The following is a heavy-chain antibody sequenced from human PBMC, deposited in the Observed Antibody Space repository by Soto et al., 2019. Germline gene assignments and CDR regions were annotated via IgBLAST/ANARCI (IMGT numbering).Heavy chain of an antibody. CDR1: GSTYSSYA. Sequence: EVQLLESGGGLLQPGGSLRLSCAASGSTYSSYAMSWVRQAPGKGLEWVSAISGSGGSTYYADSVKGRFTISRDNSKNTLYLQMNSLRAEDTAVYYCAKGLLWFGEIEQPDAFDIWGQGTMVSVSS. CDR3: AKGLLWFGEIEQPDAFDI. D-gene: IGHD3-10*01. V-gene: IGHV3-23*01. J-gene: IGHJ3*02. CDR2: ISGSGGST.